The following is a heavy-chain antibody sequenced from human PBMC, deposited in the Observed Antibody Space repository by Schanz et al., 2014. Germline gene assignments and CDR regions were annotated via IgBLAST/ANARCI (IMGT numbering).Heavy chain of an antibody. CDR3: AKDMNREATAPES. Sequence: DVQLAESGGGLVQPGGSLSLSCAASGFTLSSYALSWVRQSPGKGLEWVSAINTADTTYYADSVKGRFTVSRDNSKNTVYLHMNSLRDEDTAVYYCAKDMNREATAPESWGQGTLVVVSS. CDR1: GFTLSSYA. CDR2: INTADTT. V-gene: IGHV3-23*04. J-gene: IGHJ5*02. D-gene: IGHD5-12*01.